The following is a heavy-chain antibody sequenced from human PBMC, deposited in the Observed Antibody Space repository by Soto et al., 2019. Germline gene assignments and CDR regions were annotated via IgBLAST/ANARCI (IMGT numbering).Heavy chain of an antibody. J-gene: IGHJ4*02. D-gene: IGHD3-16*02. Sequence: PGGSLRLSCAASGFTFSIYGMHWVRQAPGKGLEWVAVISYDGSNKYYADSVKGRFTISRDSSKNTLYLQMNSLRAEDTAVYYCAKEYPYDYGWGSYRLIDYWGQGTLVTVSS. CDR1: GFTFSIYG. CDR3: AKEYPYDYGWGSYRLIDY. V-gene: IGHV3-30*18. CDR2: ISYDGSNK.